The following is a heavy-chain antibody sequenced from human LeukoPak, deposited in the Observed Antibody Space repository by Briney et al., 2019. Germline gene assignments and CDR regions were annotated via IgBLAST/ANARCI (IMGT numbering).Heavy chain of an antibody. CDR2: ISSSGSTI. D-gene: IGHD6-13*01. V-gene: IGHV3-11*01. Sequence: GGSLRLSWAASGFTFSDYYMSWIRQAPGKGLEWVSYISSSGSTIYYADSVKGRFTISRDNAKNSLYLQMNSLRAEDTAVYYCARDSPSSSWYSVYYYYYGMDVWGQGTTVTVSS. J-gene: IGHJ6*02. CDR1: GFTFSDYY. CDR3: ARDSPSSSWYSVYYYYYGMDV.